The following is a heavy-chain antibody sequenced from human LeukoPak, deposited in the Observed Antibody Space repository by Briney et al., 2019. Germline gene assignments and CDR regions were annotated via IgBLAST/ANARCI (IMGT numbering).Heavy chain of an antibody. D-gene: IGHD1-26*01. Sequence: SVKVSCKASGGTFSSYAVSWVRQAPGQGLEWMGGIIPIFGTANYAQKFQGRVTMTRDMSTSTVYMELSSLRSEDTAVYYCARDNGKEVVGAIVNWGQGTLVTVSS. V-gene: IGHV1-69*05. J-gene: IGHJ4*02. CDR3: ARDNGKEVVGAIVN. CDR1: GGTFSSYA. CDR2: IIPIFGTA.